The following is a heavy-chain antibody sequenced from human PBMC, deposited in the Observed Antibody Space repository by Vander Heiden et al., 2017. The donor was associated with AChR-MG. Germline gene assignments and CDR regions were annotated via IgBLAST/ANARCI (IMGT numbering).Heavy chain of an antibody. J-gene: IGHJ6*02. Sequence: EVQLVESGGGLVKPGGSLRLSCAASGFTFSSYSLNWVRQAPGKGLEWVSSISSSSSYIYYADSVKGRFTISRDNAKNSLYLQMNSLRAEDTAVYYCARGGMVRGSRSYYYGMDVWGQGTTVTVSS. D-gene: IGHD3-10*01. CDR2: ISSSSSYI. V-gene: IGHV3-21*01. CDR1: GFTFSSYS. CDR3: ARGGMVRGSRSYYYGMDV.